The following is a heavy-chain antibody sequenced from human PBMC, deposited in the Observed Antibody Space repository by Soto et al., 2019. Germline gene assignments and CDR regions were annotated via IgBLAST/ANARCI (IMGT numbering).Heavy chain of an antibody. V-gene: IGHV3-23*01. CDR3: AKLSYDFWSGYLDY. CDR1: GFTFSTYA. D-gene: IGHD3-3*01. Sequence: PGVSLRLSCAASGFTFSTYAMRWVRQAPGKGLEWVSAISGRGGSSYYADSVKGRFTISRDNSKNTLYLQMNSLRAEDTAVYYCAKLSYDFWSGYLDYWGQGT. J-gene: IGHJ4*02. CDR2: ISGRGGSS.